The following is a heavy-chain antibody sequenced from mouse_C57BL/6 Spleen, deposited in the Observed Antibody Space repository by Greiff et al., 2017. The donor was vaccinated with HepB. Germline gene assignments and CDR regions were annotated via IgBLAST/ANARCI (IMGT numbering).Heavy chain of an antibody. CDR3: AKITTVNFDY. CDR1: GYTFTSYG. Sequence: VQLQQSGAELARPGASVKLSCKASGYTFTSYGISWVKQRTGQGLEWIGEIYPRSGNTYYNEKFKGKATLTADKSSSTAYMELRSLTSEDSAVYFCAKITTVNFDYWGQGTTLTVSS. CDR2: IYPRSGNT. V-gene: IGHV1-81*01. J-gene: IGHJ2*01. D-gene: IGHD1-1*01.